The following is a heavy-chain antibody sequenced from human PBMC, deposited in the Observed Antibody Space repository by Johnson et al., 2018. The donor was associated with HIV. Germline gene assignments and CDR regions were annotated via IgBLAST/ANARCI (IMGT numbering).Heavy chain of an antibody. Sequence: QVQLVESGGGVVQPGRSLRLSCAASGFTFSSYAMHWVRQAPGKGLEWVAVISYDGSNKYYADSVKGRFTISRDNSKNTLYLQMNSLRAEDTAVYYCARERSYSSSWYGDAFDIWGQGTMVTVSS. CDR3: ARERSYSSSWYGDAFDI. CDR1: GFTFSSYA. V-gene: IGHV3-30*04. D-gene: IGHD6-13*01. CDR2: ISYDGSNK. J-gene: IGHJ3*02.